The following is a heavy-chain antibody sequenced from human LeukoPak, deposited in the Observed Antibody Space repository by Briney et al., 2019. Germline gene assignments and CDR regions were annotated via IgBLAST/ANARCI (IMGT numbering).Heavy chain of an antibody. CDR1: GGSFSSYY. CDR3: ARVYDFWSGYYPYYYYGMDV. CDR2: IYYSGST. V-gene: IGHV4-59*01. Sequence: SETLSLTCAVYGGSFSSYYWSWIRQPPGKGLEWIGYIYYSGSTNYNPSLKSRVTISVDTSKNQFSLKLSSVTAADTAVYYCARVYDFWSGYYPYYYYGMDVWGQGTTVTVSS. D-gene: IGHD3-3*01. J-gene: IGHJ6*02.